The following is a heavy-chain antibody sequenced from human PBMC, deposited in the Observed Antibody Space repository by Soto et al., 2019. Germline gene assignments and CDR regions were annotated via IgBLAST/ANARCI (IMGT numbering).Heavy chain of an antibody. V-gene: IGHV3-23*01. J-gene: IGHJ4*02. CDR3: AKARSSGCRNYFDH. Sequence: GGSLRLSCVTSGFTFNTFAMSWVRRAPGKGLEWVSAISISGDRTYYADSVKGRFFISRDNSNNTLFLRVSSLTVEDTATYYCAKARSSGCRNYFDHWGQGTPVTVSS. CDR2: ISISGDRT. D-gene: IGHD6-19*01. CDR1: GFTFNTFA.